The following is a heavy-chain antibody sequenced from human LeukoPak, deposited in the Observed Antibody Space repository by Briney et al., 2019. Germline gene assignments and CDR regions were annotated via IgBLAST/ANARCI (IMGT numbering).Heavy chain of an antibody. CDR3: ARGKGGSYDLDY. J-gene: IGHJ4*02. V-gene: IGHV3-33*01. Sequence: GGSLRLSCAASGFTFSSYGMHWVRQAPGKGLEWVAVIWYDGSNKYYADSVKGRFTISRDNSKNTLYLQMNGLRAEDTAVYYCARGKGGSYDLDYWGQGTLVTVSS. CDR2: IWYDGSNK. CDR1: GFTFSSYG. D-gene: IGHD1-26*01.